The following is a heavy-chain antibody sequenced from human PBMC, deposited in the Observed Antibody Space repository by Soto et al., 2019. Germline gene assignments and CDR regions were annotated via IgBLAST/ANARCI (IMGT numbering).Heavy chain of an antibody. CDR2: IYPGDSDT. V-gene: IGHV5-51*01. CDR1: GYSFTSYW. Sequence: GESLKISCKGSGYSFTSYWIGWVRQMPGKGLEWMGIIYPGDSDTRYSPSFQGQVTISADKSISTAYLQWSSLKASDTAMYYCARRGESIVYGGYFDYWGQGTLVTVSS. CDR3: ARRGESIVYGGYFDY. D-gene: IGHD4-17*01. J-gene: IGHJ4*02.